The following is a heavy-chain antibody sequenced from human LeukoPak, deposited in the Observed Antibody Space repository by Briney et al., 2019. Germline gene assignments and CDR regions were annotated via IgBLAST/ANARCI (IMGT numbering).Heavy chain of an antibody. CDR2: ISSSSSYI. J-gene: IGHJ3*02. CDR1: GFTFSSYS. V-gene: IGHV3-21*01. D-gene: IGHD6-19*01. CDR3: ARDRSVASSRAFDI. Sequence: GGSLRLSCAASGFTFSSYSMNWVGQAPGKGLEWVSSISSSSSYIYYADSVKGRFTISRDNAKNSLYLQMNSLRAEDTAVYYCARDRSVASSRAFDIWGQGTMVTVSS.